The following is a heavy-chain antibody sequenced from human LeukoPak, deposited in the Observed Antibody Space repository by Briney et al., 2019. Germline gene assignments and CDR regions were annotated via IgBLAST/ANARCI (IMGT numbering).Heavy chain of an antibody. D-gene: IGHD3-22*01. CDR1: GFTFSAYW. Sequence: GGSLRLSCAASGFTFSAYWMSWVRQTPGKGLEWVANIKQDGSDKYYVDSVKGRFTISRDNAKNSLYVQMNSLRAEDAAVYYCARAHSSGYFWAYYFDYWGQGTLVTVSS. CDR2: IKQDGSDK. CDR3: ARAHSSGYFWAYYFDY. V-gene: IGHV3-7*03. J-gene: IGHJ4*02.